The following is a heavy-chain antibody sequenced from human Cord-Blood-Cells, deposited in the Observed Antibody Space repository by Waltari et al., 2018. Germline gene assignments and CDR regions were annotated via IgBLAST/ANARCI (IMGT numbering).Heavy chain of an antibody. J-gene: IGHJ6*03. CDR1: GGSFSGYY. Sequence: QVQLQQWGAGLLKPSETLSLTCAVYGGSFSGYYWSWIRQPPGKGLEWIGEINHSGSTNDNPSLKSRVTISVDTSKNQFSLKLSSVTAADTAVYYCAYSSSYYYYYMDVWGKGTTVTVSS. D-gene: IGHD6-6*01. CDR3: AYSSSYYYYYMDV. V-gene: IGHV4-34*01. CDR2: INHSGST.